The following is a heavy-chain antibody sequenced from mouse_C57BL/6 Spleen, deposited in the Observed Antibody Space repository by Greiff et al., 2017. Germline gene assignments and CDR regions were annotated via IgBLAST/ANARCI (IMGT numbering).Heavy chain of an antibody. J-gene: IGHJ3*01. Sequence: EVQLVESGGGLVKPGGSLKLSCAASGFTFSSYAMSWVRQTPEKRLEWVATISDGGSYTYYPDNVKGRFTIARDNAKNNLYLQMRHLKSEDTAMYYCAREGATIAPSYWGQGTLVTVSA. CDR2: ISDGGSYT. V-gene: IGHV5-4*01. D-gene: IGHD1-1*02. CDR3: AREGATIAPSY. CDR1: GFTFSSYA.